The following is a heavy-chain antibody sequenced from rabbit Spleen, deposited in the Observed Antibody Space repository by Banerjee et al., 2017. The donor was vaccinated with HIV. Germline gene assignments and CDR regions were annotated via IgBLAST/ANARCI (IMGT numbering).Heavy chain of an antibody. CDR3: ARDTGTSFSTYGMDL. V-gene: IGHV1S45*01. J-gene: IGHJ6*01. CDR1: GFDFSSYG. Sequence: QEQLKETGGGLVQPGGSLTLSCKASGFDFSSYGVSWVRQAPGKGLEWIACIYAGNSGYTFYATWATGRFTISKTSSTTVTLQMTSLTAADTATYFCARDTGTSFSTYGMDLWGQGTLVTVS. D-gene: IGHD8-1*01. CDR2: IYAGNSGYT.